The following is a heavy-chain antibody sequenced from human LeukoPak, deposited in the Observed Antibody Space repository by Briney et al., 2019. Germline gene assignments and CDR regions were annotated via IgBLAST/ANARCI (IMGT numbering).Heavy chain of an antibody. D-gene: IGHD3-10*01. CDR1: GFTFSSYG. CDR3: AKDHRITMVRGPFDY. CDR2: IWYDGSNK. J-gene: IGHJ4*02. V-gene: IGHV3-33*06. Sequence: GGSLRLSCAASGFTFSSYGMHWVRQAPGRGLEWVAVIWYDGSNKYYADSVKGRFTISRDNSKNTLYLQMNSLRAEDTAVYYCAKDHRITMVRGPFDYWGQGTLVTVSS.